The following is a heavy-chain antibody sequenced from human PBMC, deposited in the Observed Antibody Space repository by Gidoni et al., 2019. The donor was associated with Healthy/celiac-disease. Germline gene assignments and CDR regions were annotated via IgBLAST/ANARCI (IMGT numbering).Heavy chain of an antibody. Sequence: QVQLVQSGAEVKKPGASVKVSCKASGYTFTSYYMHWVRQAPGQGLEWMGIINPSGGSTSYAQKFQGRVTMTRDTSTSTVYMELSSLRSEDTAVYYCASLPYSYGLVDGEGTDYWGQGTLVTVSS. CDR2: INPSGGST. J-gene: IGHJ4*02. D-gene: IGHD5-18*01. CDR3: ASLPYSYGLVDGEGTDY. CDR1: GYTFTSYY. V-gene: IGHV1-46*01.